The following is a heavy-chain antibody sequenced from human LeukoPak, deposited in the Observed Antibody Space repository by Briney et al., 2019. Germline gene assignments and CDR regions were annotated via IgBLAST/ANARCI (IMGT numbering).Heavy chain of an antibody. CDR1: GFTFSSYS. J-gene: IGHJ3*02. Sequence: GGSLRLSCAASGFTFSSYSMNWVRQAPGKGLEWVSYISSSSSTIYYADSVKGRFTISRDNAKNSLYLQMNSLRAEDTAVYYCARGPHYYDSSGYFIRGQGTMVTVSS. CDR3: ARGPHYYDSSGYFI. V-gene: IGHV3-48*04. D-gene: IGHD3-22*01. CDR2: ISSSSSTI.